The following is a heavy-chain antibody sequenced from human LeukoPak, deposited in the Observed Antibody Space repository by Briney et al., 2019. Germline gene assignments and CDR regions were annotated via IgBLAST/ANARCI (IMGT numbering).Heavy chain of an antibody. D-gene: IGHD1-26*01. CDR2: IHFSGST. CDR3: ARALGGIYFDY. J-gene: IGHJ4*02. CDR1: DASISGYY. V-gene: IGHV4-59*13. Sequence: SETLSLTCTVSDASISGYYWSWIRQPPGKGLEWIGSIHFSGSTNYNPSLGSRVTISVDTSKNQLSLKLSSVTAADTAVYYCARALGGIYFDYWGQGTLVTVSS.